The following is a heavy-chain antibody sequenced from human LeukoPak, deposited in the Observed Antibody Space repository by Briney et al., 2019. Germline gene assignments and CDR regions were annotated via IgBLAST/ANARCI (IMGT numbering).Heavy chain of an antibody. D-gene: IGHD4-17*01. V-gene: IGHV3-30*04. CDR2: ISYDGSNK. CDR1: GFTFSSYE. CDR3: ARVSPNTVTTLQYFDY. J-gene: IGHJ4*02. Sequence: GGSLRLSCAASGFTFSSYEMNWVRQAPGKGLEWVALISYDGSNKFYADSVKGRFTISRDNSKNSLYLQMNSLRAEDTAVYYCARVSPNTVTTLQYFDYWGQGTLVTVSS.